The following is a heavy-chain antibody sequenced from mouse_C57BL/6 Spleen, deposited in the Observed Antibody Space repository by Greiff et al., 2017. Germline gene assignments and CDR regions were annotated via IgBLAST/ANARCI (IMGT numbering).Heavy chain of an antibody. Sequence: QVQLQQSGPELVKPGASVKISCKASGYAFSSSWMNWVKQRPGKGLEWIGRIYPGDGDTNYNGKFTGKATLTADKSSSTAYMQLSSLTSEDSAVYFCARGYYYGGNYAMDYWGQGTSVTVSS. V-gene: IGHV1-82*01. D-gene: IGHD1-1*01. J-gene: IGHJ4*01. CDR1: GYAFSSSW. CDR3: ARGYYYGGNYAMDY. CDR2: IYPGDGDT.